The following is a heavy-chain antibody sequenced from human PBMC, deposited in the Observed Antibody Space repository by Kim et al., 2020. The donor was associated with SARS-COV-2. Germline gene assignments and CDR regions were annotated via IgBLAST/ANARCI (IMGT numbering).Heavy chain of an antibody. CDR2: ISYDGSNK. V-gene: IGHV3-30*04. J-gene: IGHJ2*01. Sequence: GGSLRLSCAASGFTFSSYAMHWVRQAPGKGLEWVAVISYDGSNKYYVDSVKGRFTISRDNSKNTLYLQMNSLRAEDTAVYYCARAPGNGYFDLWGRGTLV. CDR1: GFTFSSYA. CDR3: ARAPGNGYFDL. D-gene: IGHD2-8*01.